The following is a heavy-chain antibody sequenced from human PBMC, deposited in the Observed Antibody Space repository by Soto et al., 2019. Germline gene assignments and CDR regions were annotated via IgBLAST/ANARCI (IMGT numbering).Heavy chain of an antibody. V-gene: IGHV4-31*03. CDR1: GGSISSGGYY. Sequence: QVQLQESGPGLVKPSQTLSLTCTVSGGSISSGGYYWSWIRQHPGKGLEWIGYIYYSGSTYYNPSLKSRVTISVDTSKNHFSLKMSSVTAADTDVYYCARDVCSGGSCYGPDYYGMDVWGQGTTVTVSS. CDR2: IYYSGST. CDR3: ARDVCSGGSCYGPDYYGMDV. J-gene: IGHJ6*02. D-gene: IGHD2-15*01.